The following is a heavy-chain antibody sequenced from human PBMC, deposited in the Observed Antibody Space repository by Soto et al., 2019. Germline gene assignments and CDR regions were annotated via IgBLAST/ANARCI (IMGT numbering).Heavy chain of an antibody. Sequence: QLQLQESGPGLVKPSETLSLTCTVSGGSISSSSYYWGWIRQPPGKGLEWIGSIYYSGSTYYNPSLKSRVTISVDTSKNQFSLKLSSVTAADTAVYYCARYGDYPPSYYYYYYMDVWGKGTTVTVSS. CDR3: ARYGDYPPSYYYYYYMDV. J-gene: IGHJ6*03. D-gene: IGHD4-17*01. CDR2: IYYSGST. CDR1: GGSISSSSYY. V-gene: IGHV4-39*01.